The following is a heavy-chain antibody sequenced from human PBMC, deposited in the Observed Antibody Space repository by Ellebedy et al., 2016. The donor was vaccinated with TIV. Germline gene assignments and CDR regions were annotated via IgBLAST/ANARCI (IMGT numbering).Heavy chain of an antibody. CDR2: IKQDGSDK. D-gene: IGHD4-17*01. CDR1: GFTFSSYW. Sequence: GGSLRLXXAASGFTFSSYWMSWVRQAPGKGLEWVANIKQDGSDKYYVDSVKGRFTISRDNAEGSLDLQMNSLRVEDTAVYYCARKGGLRPNDACDIWGQGTMVIVSS. V-gene: IGHV3-7*01. CDR3: ARKGGLRPNDACDI. J-gene: IGHJ3*02.